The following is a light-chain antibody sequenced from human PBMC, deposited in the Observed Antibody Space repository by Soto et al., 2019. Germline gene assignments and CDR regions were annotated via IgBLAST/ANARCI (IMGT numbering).Light chain of an antibody. J-gene: IGKJ1*01. CDR1: QSVDSN. CDR2: GAS. CDR3: QQYSSWLWT. Sequence: EIVMTQSPGTLSVSTGEGATLSCRASQSVDSNLAWYQQKPGQAPRLLIYGASTRATGIPDRFRGSGSGTEFTLTIASLQSEDFAIYYCQQYSSWLWTFGQGTKVEIK. V-gene: IGKV3D-15*01.